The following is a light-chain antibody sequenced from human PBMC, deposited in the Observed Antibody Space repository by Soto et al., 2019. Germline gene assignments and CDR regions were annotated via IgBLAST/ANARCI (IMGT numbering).Light chain of an antibody. CDR1: QNVYNS. Sequence: EIVMTQSPATLSVSPGEGATLSCKASQNVYNSLAWYQQRPGQPPRLLIYDASTRATGISARFSGSGYGTEFTLTISSLQSEDFAVYFCQQCSNWPLTFGGGTKVDIK. CDR3: QQCSNWPLT. V-gene: IGKV3-15*01. J-gene: IGKJ4*01. CDR2: DAS.